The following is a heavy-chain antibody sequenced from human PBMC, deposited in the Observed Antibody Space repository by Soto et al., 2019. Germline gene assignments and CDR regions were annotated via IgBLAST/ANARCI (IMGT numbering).Heavy chain of an antibody. CDR2: IDSSGTTV. CDR3: TVLVVYIGSGISPAVDF. CDR1: MFSISAYE. J-gene: IGHJ3*01. D-gene: IGHD2-8*02. Sequence: EVQIVESGGRLVQPGGSLRLSCDASMFSISAYEMFWFRQAPGKGLEWIAEIDSSGTTVYYADSVKGRFAISRENNKNVLFLHMEKVSVEDTAVYYSTVLVVYIGSGISPAVDFWGQGTLVTVSS. V-gene: IGHV3-48*03.